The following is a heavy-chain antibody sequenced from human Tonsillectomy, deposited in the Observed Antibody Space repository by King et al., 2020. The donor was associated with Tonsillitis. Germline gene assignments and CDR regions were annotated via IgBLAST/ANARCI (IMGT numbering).Heavy chain of an antibody. V-gene: IGHV3-74*01. D-gene: IGHD6-13*01. CDR1: GFPFSSYW. Sequence: VQLVESGGGLVQPGGSLRLSCAASGFPFSSYWMYWVRQAPGKGLVWVSRIKSGGRSTSYADSVKGRFTISRDNAKNTLYLQMNSLRAEDTAVYYCAREDGYTSSWYDAFDIWGQGTMVTVSS. CDR2: IKSGGRST. CDR3: AREDGYTSSWYDAFDI. J-gene: IGHJ3*02.